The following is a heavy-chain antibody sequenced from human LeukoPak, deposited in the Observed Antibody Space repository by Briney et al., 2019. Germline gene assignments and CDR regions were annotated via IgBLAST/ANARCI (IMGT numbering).Heavy chain of an antibody. D-gene: IGHD2-2*01. J-gene: IGHJ4*02. Sequence: GGSLRLSRVASGFTFSNYTMHWVRQAPGKGLEWVAVVSYGGSIKYYADSVKSRLTISRDNSENTLYLQMNSLRAEDTAVYYCVVTSGSSTNWGQGTLVTVSS. CDR3: VVTSGSSTN. CDR1: GFTFSNYT. CDR2: VSYGGSIK. V-gene: IGHV3-30-3*01.